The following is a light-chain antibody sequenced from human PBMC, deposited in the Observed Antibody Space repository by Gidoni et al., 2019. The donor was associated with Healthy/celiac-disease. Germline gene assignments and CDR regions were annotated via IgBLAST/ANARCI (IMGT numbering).Light chain of an antibody. CDR3: QQYDNLPRA. Sequence: DIQMTQSPSSLCASVGDRVTITCQASQDISNYLNWYQQKPGKAPKLLIYDASNLETGVPSRFSGSGSGTDFTFTISSLQPEDIATYYFQQYDNLPRAFGPGTKVDIK. V-gene: IGKV1-33*01. CDR1: QDISNY. J-gene: IGKJ3*01. CDR2: DAS.